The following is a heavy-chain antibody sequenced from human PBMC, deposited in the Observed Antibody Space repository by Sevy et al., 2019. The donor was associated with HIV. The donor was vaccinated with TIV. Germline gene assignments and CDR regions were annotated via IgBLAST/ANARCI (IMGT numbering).Heavy chain of an antibody. V-gene: IGHV3-33*01. Sequence: GGSLRLSCAATGFTFSNYAMHWVRQAPGKGMEWVAIIWSDGAYQYYVDSVKGRFTISRDNAKNSLYLQMNSLRAEDTAVYYCARAGYDSSGYDGYYFDYWGQGTLVTVSS. J-gene: IGHJ4*02. D-gene: IGHD3-22*01. CDR3: ARAGYDSSGYDGYYFDY. CDR2: IWSDGAYQ. CDR1: GFTFSNYA.